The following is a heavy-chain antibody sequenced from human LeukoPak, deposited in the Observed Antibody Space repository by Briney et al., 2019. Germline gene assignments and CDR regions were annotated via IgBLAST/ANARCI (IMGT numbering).Heavy chain of an antibody. CDR3: AKNIVVVVAYDY. Sequence: PGGTLRLSCAASGFTFSSYGMSWVRQAPGEGLEWVSAISGSGGSTYYADSVKGRFTISRDNSKNTLYLQMNSLRAEDTAVYYCAKNIVVVVAYDYWGQGTLVTVSS. CDR1: GFTFSSYG. D-gene: IGHD2-15*01. J-gene: IGHJ4*02. CDR2: ISGSGGST. V-gene: IGHV3-23*01.